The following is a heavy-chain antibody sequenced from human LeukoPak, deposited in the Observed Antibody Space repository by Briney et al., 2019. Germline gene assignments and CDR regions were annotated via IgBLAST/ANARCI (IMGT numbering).Heavy chain of an antibody. V-gene: IGHV4-59*01. D-gene: IGHD2-2*02. CDR2: IYYSGST. CDR3: ARETGYCSSTSCYNYYYYMDV. J-gene: IGHJ6*03. Sequence: PSETLSLTCTVSGGSISSYYWSWIRQPPGKGLEWIGYIYYSGSTNYNPSLKSRVTISVDTSKNQFSLKLSSVTAADTAVYYCARETGYCSSTSCYNYYYYMDVWGKGTTVTVSS. CDR1: GGSISSYY.